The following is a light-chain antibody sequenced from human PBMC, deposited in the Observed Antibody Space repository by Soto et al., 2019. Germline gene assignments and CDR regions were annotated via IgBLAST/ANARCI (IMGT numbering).Light chain of an antibody. Sequence: DIQMNQSPSPLSASVGDRVTITCQASQDISNYLNWYQQKPGKAPKLLIYDASNLETGVPSRFSGSGSGTDFTFTISSLQPEDIATYYCQQYDNLLATFGQGRRLEIK. V-gene: IGKV1-33*01. CDR2: DAS. CDR1: QDISNY. J-gene: IGKJ5*01. CDR3: QQYDNLLAT.